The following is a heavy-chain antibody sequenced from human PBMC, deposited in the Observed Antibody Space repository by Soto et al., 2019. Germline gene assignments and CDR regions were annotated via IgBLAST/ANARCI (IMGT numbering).Heavy chain of an antibody. CDR1: GGTFSSYA. D-gene: IGHD3-22*01. J-gene: IGHJ4*02. Sequence: QVQLVQSGAEVKKPGSSVKVSCKASGGTFSSYAISWVRQAPGQGLEWMGGIIPIFGTANYAQKFQGRVTITADESTSTAYMELSSLRSEDTSVYYCARGEHYDSSGYYTALGYWGQGTLVTVSS. CDR3: ARGEHYDSSGYYTALGY. CDR2: IIPIFGTA. V-gene: IGHV1-69*01.